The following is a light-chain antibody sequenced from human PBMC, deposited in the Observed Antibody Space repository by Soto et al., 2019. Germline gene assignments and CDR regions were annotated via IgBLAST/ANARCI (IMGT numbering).Light chain of an antibody. CDR2: DDD. CDR3: QSSHSNIRV. CDR1: SGSIASNY. J-gene: IGLJ3*02. V-gene: IGLV6-57*01. Sequence: NFMLIQPHSVSESPGKTVTISCTRTSGSIASNYVHWYQQRPGSSPTTVIYDDDQRPSGVPDRFSGSIDSSSNSASFTISGLSAEDEADYYCQSSHSNIRVFGGGTKLTVL.